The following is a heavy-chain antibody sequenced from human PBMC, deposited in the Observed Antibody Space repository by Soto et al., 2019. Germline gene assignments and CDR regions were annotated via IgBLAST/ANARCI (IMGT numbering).Heavy chain of an antibody. V-gene: IGHV1-69*06. J-gene: IGHJ6*02. CDR2: IIPIFGTA. CDR3: ARYGTPYYYGMDV. Sequence: SVKVSCKASGGTFSSYAISWVRQAPGQGLEWMGGIIPIFGTANYAQKFQGRVTITAGKSTSTAYMELSSLRSEDTAVYYCARYGTPYYYGMDVWGQGTTVTVSS. CDR1: GGTFSSYA. D-gene: IGHD1-1*01.